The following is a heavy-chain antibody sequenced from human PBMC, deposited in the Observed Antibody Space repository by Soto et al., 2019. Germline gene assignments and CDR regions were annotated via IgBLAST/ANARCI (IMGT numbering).Heavy chain of an antibody. V-gene: IGHV1-18*01. D-gene: IGHD6-19*01. Sequence: QVQLVQSGAEVKKPGASVKVSCKASGYTFTSYGISWVRQAPGQGLEWMGWISAYNGNTNSAQKLQGRVTMTTDTSTSTAYRGLRSLRSNDAAVYYCARLSYSSGWSPFDYWGQGTLVTVSS. CDR3: ARLSYSSGWSPFDY. CDR1: GYTFTSYG. J-gene: IGHJ4*02. CDR2: ISAYNGNT.